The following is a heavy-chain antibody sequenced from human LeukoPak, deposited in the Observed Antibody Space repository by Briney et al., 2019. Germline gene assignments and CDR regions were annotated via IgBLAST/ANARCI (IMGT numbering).Heavy chain of an antibody. CDR1: GFTFSSYS. J-gene: IGHJ4*02. CDR2: ISSSSSYI. Sequence: GGSLRLSCAASGFTFSSYSMNWVRQAPGKGLEWVSSISSSSSYIYYADSVKGRFTISRDNAKNSLYLQMNSLRAEDTAGYCCARAYSSGWYVFDYWGQGTLVTVSS. V-gene: IGHV3-21*01. CDR3: ARAYSSGWYVFDY. D-gene: IGHD6-19*01.